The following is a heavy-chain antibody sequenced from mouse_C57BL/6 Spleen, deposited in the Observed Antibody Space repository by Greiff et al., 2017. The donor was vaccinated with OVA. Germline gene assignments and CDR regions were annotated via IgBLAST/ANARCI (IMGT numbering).Heavy chain of an antibody. Sequence: EVQRVESGGGLVKPGGSLKLSCAASGFTFSSYTMSWVRQTPEKRLEWVATISGGGGNTYYPDSVKGRFTISRDNAKNTLYLQMSSLRSEDTALYYCARRLLRYFDVWGTGTTVTVSS. CDR3: ARRLLRYFDV. V-gene: IGHV5-9*01. CDR1: GFTFSSYT. J-gene: IGHJ1*03. D-gene: IGHD2-3*01. CDR2: ISGGGGNT.